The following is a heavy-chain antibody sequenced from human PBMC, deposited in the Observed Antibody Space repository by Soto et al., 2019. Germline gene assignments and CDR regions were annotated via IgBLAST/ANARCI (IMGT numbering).Heavy chain of an antibody. Sequence: QLQLQESSPGLVKPSETLSLTCSVSGGSLSSGPYSWGWIRQPPGKGLEWIGTFYYSGSTHYNPSLASRVPISVDTSKNQFSLKVTSVTAADTAIYYCARLGGYCSSTSCYGYYGMDGWGQGTTVTVSS. CDR1: GGSLSSGPYS. J-gene: IGHJ6*02. V-gene: IGHV4-39*01. CDR3: ARLGGYCSSTSCYGYYGMDG. CDR2: FYYSGST. D-gene: IGHD2-2*01.